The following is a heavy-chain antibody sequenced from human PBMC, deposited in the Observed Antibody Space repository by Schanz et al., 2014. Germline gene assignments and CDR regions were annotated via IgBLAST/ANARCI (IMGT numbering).Heavy chain of an antibody. J-gene: IGHJ5*02. CDR3: TSMATMPRNWFDP. D-gene: IGHD2-2*01. CDR1: GFTFTNAW. CDR2: IKGNTDGGTT. Sequence: EVELVESGGGLVKPGGSLRLSCVVSGFTFTNAWMSWVRQAPGKGLEWVGRIKGNTDGGTTDYATPVKGRFTISRDDSKNTLYLQMNSLKSEDTAVYYCTSMATMPRNWFDPWGQGTLVTVSS. V-gene: IGHV3-15*01.